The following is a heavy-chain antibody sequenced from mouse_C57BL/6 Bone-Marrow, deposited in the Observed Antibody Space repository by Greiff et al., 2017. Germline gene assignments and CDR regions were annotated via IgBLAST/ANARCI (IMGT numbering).Heavy chain of an antibody. CDR1: GYTFTSYW. J-gene: IGHJ4*01. CDR3: ARSRLLHAMDY. V-gene: IGHV1-52*01. Sequence: QVQLQQPGAELVRPGSSVKLSCKASGYTFTSYWMHWVKQRPIQGLEWIGNIDPSDSETHYNQKFKDKATLTVDKSSSTAYMQLSSLTSEDSAVYYCARSRLLHAMDYWGQGTSVTVAS. CDR2: IDPSDSET. D-gene: IGHD2-10*01.